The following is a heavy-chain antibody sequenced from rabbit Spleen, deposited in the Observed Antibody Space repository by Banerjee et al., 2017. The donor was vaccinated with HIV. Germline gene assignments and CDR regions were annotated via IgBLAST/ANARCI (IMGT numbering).Heavy chain of an antibody. J-gene: IGHJ4*01. CDR2: IYTGNGKN. D-gene: IGHD1-1*01. V-gene: IGHV1S45*01. Sequence: QQQLEESGGGLVQPEGSLTLTCKASGFTFSSYYMCWVRQAPGKGLEWIGFIYTGNGKNYYASWAKGRFTISKTSSTTVTLQVTSLTAADTATYFCARDLVAVIGWNFNLWGPGTLVTVS. CDR3: ARDLVAVIGWNFNL. CDR1: GFTFSSYY.